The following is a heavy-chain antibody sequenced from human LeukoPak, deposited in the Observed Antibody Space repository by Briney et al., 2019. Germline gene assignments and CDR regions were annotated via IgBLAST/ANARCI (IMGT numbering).Heavy chain of an antibody. V-gene: IGHV4-59*02. Sequence: SETLSLTCAVSGASVSASYWNWIRQPPGKGLQWIGYVYYSGTANYNPSLRSRVTISLDTSRNQFSLKLSSVTAADTAVYYCAAAILDGRPHMDVWGKGTTVTVSS. D-gene: IGHD3-3*01. CDR1: GASVSASY. CDR2: VYYSGTA. CDR3: AAAILDGRPHMDV. J-gene: IGHJ6*03.